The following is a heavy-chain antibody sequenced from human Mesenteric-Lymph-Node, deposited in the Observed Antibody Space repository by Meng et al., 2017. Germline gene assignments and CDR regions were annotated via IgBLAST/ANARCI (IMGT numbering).Heavy chain of an antibody. D-gene: IGHD3-10*01. V-gene: IGHV3-48*03. Sequence: GGSLRLSCAASGFTFSDSEMNWVRQAPGKGLEWVSYISSGGSTINYAEYVKGRFTISRDNAKNSLYLQMHSLRAEDTAVYYCARGLGSYYYDSGTYYFDYWGQGTLVTVSS. J-gene: IGHJ4*02. CDR2: ISSGGSTI. CDR1: GFTFSDSE. CDR3: ARGLGSYYYDSGTYYFDY.